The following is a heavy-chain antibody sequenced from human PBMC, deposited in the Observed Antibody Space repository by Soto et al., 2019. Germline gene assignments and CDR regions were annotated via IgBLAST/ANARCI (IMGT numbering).Heavy chain of an antibody. CDR2: IIPILGIA. D-gene: IGHD2-15*01. V-gene: IGHV1-69*02. Sequence: SVKVSCKASGGSFSSYTISWVRQATGQGLEWMGRIIPILGIANYAQKFQGRVTITADKSTSTAYMELSSLRSEDTAVYYCARGYCSGGSCYSDKGVDPWGQGTLVTVSS. J-gene: IGHJ5*02. CDR1: GGSFSSYT. CDR3: ARGYCSGGSCYSDKGVDP.